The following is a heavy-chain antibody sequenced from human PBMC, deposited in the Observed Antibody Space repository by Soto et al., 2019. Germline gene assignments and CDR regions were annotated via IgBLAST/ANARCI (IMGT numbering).Heavy chain of an antibody. D-gene: IGHD2-15*01. Sequence: ASVKVSCKASGYTFTSYGISWVRQAPGQGLEWMGWISAYNGNTNYAQKLQGRVTMTTDTSTSTAYVELRSLRSEDTAVYYCARGGRYCSGFCCYSCAQRCYYDLWSRGSLDTVSS. J-gene: IGHJ2*01. CDR3: ARGGRYCSGFCCYSCAQRCYYDL. CDR2: ISAYNGNT. CDR1: GYTFTSYG. V-gene: IGHV1-18*01.